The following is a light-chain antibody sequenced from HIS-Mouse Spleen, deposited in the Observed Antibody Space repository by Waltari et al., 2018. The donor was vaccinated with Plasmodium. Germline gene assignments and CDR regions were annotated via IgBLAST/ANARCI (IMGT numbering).Light chain of an antibody. V-gene: IGKV1-39*01. CDR1: QSISNY. J-gene: IGKJ3*01. CDR3: QQYNNWSFT. CDR2: AAS. Sequence: DIQMTQSPSSLSASVGERVTITCRASQSISNYLNWYQQKPGKAPNFLIYAASTLQIGVPSRCSGSRSGTDFTLTISSLQPEDFATYYCQQYNNWSFTFGPGTKVDIK.